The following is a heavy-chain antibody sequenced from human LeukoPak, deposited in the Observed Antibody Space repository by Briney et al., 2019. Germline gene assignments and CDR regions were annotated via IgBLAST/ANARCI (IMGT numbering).Heavy chain of an antibody. CDR1: GFTFSSHW. Sequence: GGSLRLSCAASGFTFSSHWMHWVRQAPGKGLVWVSRINSDGSSISYADSVKGRFTISRDNSRNTLYLQMNSLRADDTAVYYCANEIRPNDYWGQGTLVTVSS. CDR2: INSDGSSI. J-gene: IGHJ4*02. V-gene: IGHV3-74*01. CDR3: ANEIRPNDY. D-gene: IGHD5-24*01.